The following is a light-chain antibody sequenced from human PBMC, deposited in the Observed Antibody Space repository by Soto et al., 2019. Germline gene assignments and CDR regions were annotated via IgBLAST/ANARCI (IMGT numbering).Light chain of an antibody. V-gene: IGKV1-5*03. J-gene: IGKJ2*01. Sequence: DIQMTQSPSTLSASVGDRVTITCRASQSLNSLLAWYQQKPGKAPKLLIYKASSLESGVPSRFSGSGSGTEFTLTISSLQPDDFATYYCQQYNSYLYTFGQGTKVDI. CDR1: QSLNSL. CDR2: KAS. CDR3: QQYNSYLYT.